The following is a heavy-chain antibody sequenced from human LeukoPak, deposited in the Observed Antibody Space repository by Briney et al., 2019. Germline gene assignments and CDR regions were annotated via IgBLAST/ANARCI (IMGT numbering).Heavy chain of an antibody. J-gene: IGHJ6*02. CDR1: GGSISSISSNNYH. V-gene: IGHV4-39*02. CDR3: AREMGVVTAHGIDV. Sequence: SETLSLTRIVSGGSISSISSNNYHWGWIRQPPGKGLEWIGSIYYSGSTYYNPSLKSRVTISVDTSKNQFSLKLSSVTAADTALYYCAREMGVVTAHGIDVWGQGTTVTVSS. D-gene: IGHD4-23*01. CDR2: IYYSGST.